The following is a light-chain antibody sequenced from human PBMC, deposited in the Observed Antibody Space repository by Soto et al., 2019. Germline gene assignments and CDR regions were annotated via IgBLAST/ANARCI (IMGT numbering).Light chain of an antibody. J-gene: IGKJ1*01. Sequence: EIVLTQSPGTLSLSPGERATLSCRTSPSVSSSYLAWYQQKPGQAPRLLIYCASSRATGIPDRFSRSGSGTDFTLTISRLEPEDFAEYYCQKYGSSPWTFGQGNKVEIK. V-gene: IGKV3-20*01. CDR1: PSVSSSY. CDR3: QKYGSSPWT. CDR2: CAS.